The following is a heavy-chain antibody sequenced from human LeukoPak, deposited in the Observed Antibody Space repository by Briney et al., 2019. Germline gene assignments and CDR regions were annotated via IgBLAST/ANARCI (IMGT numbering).Heavy chain of an antibody. Sequence: SETLSLTCSVPGGSIAVNHYYWGWIRHPPGKGRGWIVSGFSTGNSYSNSSLRRRVPISVDTSKNEFSLKMNSVTAADTAVYYCARAHRSSKYLASWGQGALMTVSS. V-gene: IGHV4-39*01. CDR3: ARAHRSSKYLAS. J-gene: IGHJ4*02. CDR1: GGSIAVNHYY. CDR2: GFSTGNS. D-gene: IGHD6-6*01.